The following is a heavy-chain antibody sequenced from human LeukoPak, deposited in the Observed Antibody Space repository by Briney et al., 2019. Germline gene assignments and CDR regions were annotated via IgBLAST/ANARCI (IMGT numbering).Heavy chain of an antibody. Sequence: PSETLSLTSTVSGGSISSSSYYWGWIRQPPGKGLEWIGSIYYSGSTYYNPSLKSRVTISVDTSKNQFSPKLRSVTAADTAVYYCARHPLRVVFYYFDYSGQGTLGTVSS. J-gene: IGHJ4*01. D-gene: IGHD2-2*01. CDR2: IYYSGST. CDR1: GGSISSSSYY. CDR3: ARHPLRVVFYYFDY. V-gene: IGHV4-39*01.